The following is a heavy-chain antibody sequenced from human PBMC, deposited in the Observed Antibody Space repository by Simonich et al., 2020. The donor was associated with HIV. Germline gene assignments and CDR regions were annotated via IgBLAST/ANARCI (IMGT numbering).Heavy chain of an antibody. CDR1: CGSFSGYY. CDR2: INHSGNT. J-gene: IGHJ3*02. CDR3: ARETKGGTSPLAFDAFDI. Sequence: QVQLQQWGAGLLKPSETLSLTCAVYCGSFSGYYWGWIRQPPGKGLEWSGEINHSGNTNNTTSLKVLDTIAVDTSKNQFSRKRNSVTAADTAVYYCARETKGGTSPLAFDAFDIWGQGTMVTVSS. V-gene: IGHV4-34*04. D-gene: IGHD1-1*01.